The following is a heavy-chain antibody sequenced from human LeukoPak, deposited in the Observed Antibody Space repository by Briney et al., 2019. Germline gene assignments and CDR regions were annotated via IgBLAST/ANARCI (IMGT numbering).Heavy chain of an antibody. CDR2: IIPIFGTA. D-gene: IGHD5-12*01. CDR1: GGTFSSYA. V-gene: IGHV1-69*06. Sequence: GASVKVSCKASGGTFSSYAISWVRQAPGQGLEWMGGIIPIFGTANYAQKFQGRVTITADKSTSTAYMELSSLRSEDTAVYYCARTKDSGYDETFDYWGQGTLVTVSS. CDR3: ARTKDSGYDETFDY. J-gene: IGHJ4*02.